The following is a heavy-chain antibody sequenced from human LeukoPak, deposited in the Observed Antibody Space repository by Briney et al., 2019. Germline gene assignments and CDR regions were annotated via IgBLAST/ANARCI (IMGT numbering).Heavy chain of an antibody. CDR1: GFTFSSYL. CDR2: IDIDGRST. Sequence: GGSLRLSCAASGFTFSSYLLHWVRQAPGKGVVWVSLIDIDGRSTNYADSARGRFTISRDNAKNTVYLQMNNLGAEDTAMYYCARMWGRIGWSDYWGQGTLVTVSS. V-gene: IGHV3-74*01. D-gene: IGHD6-19*01. CDR3: ARMWGRIGWSDY. J-gene: IGHJ4*02.